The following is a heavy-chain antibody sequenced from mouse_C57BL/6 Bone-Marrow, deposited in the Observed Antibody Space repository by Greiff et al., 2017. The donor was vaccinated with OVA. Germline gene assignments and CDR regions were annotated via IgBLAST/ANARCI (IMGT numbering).Heavy chain of an antibody. J-gene: IGHJ2*01. Sequence: EVHLVESAGGLVQPGSSMKLSCTASGFTFSDYYMAWVRQVPEKGLEWVANINYDGSSTYYLDSLKSRFIISRDNAKNILYLQMSSLKSEDTATYYCARDLSSDYWGQGTTLTVSS. CDR2: INYDGSST. CDR1: GFTFSDYY. CDR3: ARDLSSDY. V-gene: IGHV5-16*01.